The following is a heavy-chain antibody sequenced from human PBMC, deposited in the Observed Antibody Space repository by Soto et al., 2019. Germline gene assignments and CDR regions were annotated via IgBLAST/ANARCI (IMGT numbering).Heavy chain of an antibody. CDR1: GFTLSNHD. V-gene: IGHV3-13*01. Sequence: SLRLSCAASGFTLSNHDMYWVRQATGKSLEWVSAIGIGGDTYYPASVKGRFTISRQNAKNSLYLQMNNLRAGDTAVYYCARGPGSPRYYNGMDVWGQGTTVTVSS. D-gene: IGHD3-10*01. J-gene: IGHJ6*02. CDR2: IGIGGDT. CDR3: ARGPGSPRYYNGMDV.